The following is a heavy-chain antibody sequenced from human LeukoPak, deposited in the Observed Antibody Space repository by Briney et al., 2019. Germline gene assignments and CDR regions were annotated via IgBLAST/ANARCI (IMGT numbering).Heavy chain of an antibody. D-gene: IGHD5-12*01. CDR3: ARVDEGLVATITD. J-gene: IGHJ4*02. V-gene: IGHV4-39*07. CDR2: IYTSGST. CDR1: GGSISSSSYY. Sequence: SETLSLTCTVSGGSISSSSYYWGWIRQPPGKGLEWIGRIYTSGSTNYNPSLKSRVTMSVDTSKNQFSLKLSSVTAADTAVYYCARVDEGLVATITDWGQGTLVTVSS.